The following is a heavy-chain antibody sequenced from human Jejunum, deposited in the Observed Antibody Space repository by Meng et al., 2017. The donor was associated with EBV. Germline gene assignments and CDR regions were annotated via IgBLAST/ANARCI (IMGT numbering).Heavy chain of an antibody. V-gene: IGHV3-74*01. D-gene: IGHD1-26*01. CDR2: INPDGRTI. CDR1: GFTLSDHW. Sequence: VRLGGSGEGLVQPGGSLSLSCAASGFTLSDHWIHWVRQAPGEGLMWVSRINPDGRTINYGDSVKGRFTISRDNAKNTVYLQMNSLRAEDTAVYYCTRAGYYRFDYWGQGALVTVSS. CDR3: TRAGYYRFDY. J-gene: IGHJ4*02.